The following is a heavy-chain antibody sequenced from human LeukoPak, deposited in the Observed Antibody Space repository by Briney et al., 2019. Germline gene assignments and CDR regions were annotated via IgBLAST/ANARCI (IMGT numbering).Heavy chain of an antibody. V-gene: IGHV4-4*07. J-gene: IGHJ4*02. CDR2: IYASGST. CDR1: GGSISSYF. Sequence: SETLSLTCTVSGGSISSYFWSWIRQPAGKGLEWIGRIYASGSTNYNPSLKSRVTMSADTSKNQFFLKLTSVTAADTAVYYCAREQFRPYYFDYWGQGILVTVSS. D-gene: IGHD6-19*01. CDR3: AREQFRPYYFDY.